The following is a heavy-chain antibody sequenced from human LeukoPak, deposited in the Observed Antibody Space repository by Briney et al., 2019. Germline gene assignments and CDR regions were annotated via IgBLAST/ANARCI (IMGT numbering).Heavy chain of an antibody. Sequence: SETLSLTCAVSGYSIRSGYYWGWIRQPPGKGLEWIGSTYHSGSTFYKPSLKSRVTISVDASKNQLSLKLTSATAADTAVYYCARVRGMEVAANWYFDLWGRGTLVTVSS. V-gene: IGHV4-38-2*01. CDR1: GYSIRSGYY. CDR2: TYHSGST. J-gene: IGHJ2*01. D-gene: IGHD2-15*01. CDR3: ARVRGMEVAANWYFDL.